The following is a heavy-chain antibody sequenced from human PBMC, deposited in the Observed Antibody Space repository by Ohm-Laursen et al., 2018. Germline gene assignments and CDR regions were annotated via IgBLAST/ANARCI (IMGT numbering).Heavy chain of an antibody. D-gene: IGHD2-15*01. CDR1: GFTFSSYS. J-gene: IGHJ4*02. V-gene: IGHV3-21*01. CDR3: ARAGGGRYEIDY. CDR2: ISGSTTYI. Sequence: SLRLSCTASGFTFSSYSMNWVRQAPGKGLEWVSSISGSTTYIYYADSVKGRVTISRDNAKNSLYLQMNSLRAEDTAVYYCARAGGGRYEIDYWGQGTLVTVSS.